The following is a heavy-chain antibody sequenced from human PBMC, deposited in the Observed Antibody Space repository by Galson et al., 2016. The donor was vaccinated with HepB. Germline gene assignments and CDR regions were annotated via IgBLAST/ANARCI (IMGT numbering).Heavy chain of an antibody. Sequence: SLRLSCAASGLTFSSYGMHWVRQAPGKGLEWVAVISYDGSNKYYADSVKGRFTISRDNSKNTLHLQMNSLRAEDTAVYYCAKDLWRLGYFDYWGQGTLVTVSS. CDR2: ISYDGSNK. D-gene: IGHD3-16*01. V-gene: IGHV3-30*18. CDR1: GLTFSSYG. CDR3: AKDLWRLGYFDY. J-gene: IGHJ4*02.